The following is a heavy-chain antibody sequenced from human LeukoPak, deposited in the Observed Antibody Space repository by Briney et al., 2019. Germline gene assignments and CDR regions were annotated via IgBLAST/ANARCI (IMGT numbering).Heavy chain of an antibody. D-gene: IGHD2-2*01. CDR1: GFAFSTYW. CDR2: ISGDGSST. Sequence: GGSLRLSCAASGFAFSTYWMHWVRQASGKGLVWVSRISGDGSSTSYADSVKGRFTISRDNAKNTLYLQMNSLRAEDTAVYYCARDQGYQVVDPWGQGTLVTVSS. J-gene: IGHJ5*02. V-gene: IGHV3-74*01. CDR3: ARDQGYQVVDP.